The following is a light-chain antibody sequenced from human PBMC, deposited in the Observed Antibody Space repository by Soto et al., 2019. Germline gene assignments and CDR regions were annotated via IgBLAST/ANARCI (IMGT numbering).Light chain of an antibody. CDR1: SSNIGSNY. V-gene: IGLV1-47*01. Sequence: QSVLTQPPSASGTPGQRVTISCSGSSSNIGSNYVYWYQQLPGTAPKLLIYRNNQRPSGVPARFSASKSGTSASLAISGLRSEDEADYYCAAWDDSLSGLVFGTGTKLTVL. CDR2: RNN. J-gene: IGLJ1*01. CDR3: AAWDDSLSGLV.